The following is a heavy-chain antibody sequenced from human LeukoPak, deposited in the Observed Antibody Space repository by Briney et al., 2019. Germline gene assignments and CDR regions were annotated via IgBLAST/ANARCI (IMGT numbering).Heavy chain of an antibody. J-gene: IGHJ4*02. CDR3: ARARAVAGTYVY. V-gene: IGHV1-2*02. D-gene: IGHD6-19*01. Sequence: ASVKVSCKASGYTFTGYYMHWVRQAPGQGLEWMGWIDPNSGGTNYAQKFQGRVTMTRDTSISTAYMELSRLRSDDTAVYYCARARAVAGTYVYWGQGTLVTVSS. CDR2: IDPNSGGT. CDR1: GYTFTGYY.